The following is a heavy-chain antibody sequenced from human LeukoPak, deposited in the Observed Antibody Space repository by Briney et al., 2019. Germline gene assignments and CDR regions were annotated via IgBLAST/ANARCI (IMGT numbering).Heavy chain of an antibody. CDR1: GYTFTGYY. D-gene: IGHD2-2*01. J-gene: IGHJ5*02. V-gene: IGHV1-2*02. CDR3: ARARGDIVVVPAAIWFDP. CDR2: IKPNSGGT. Sequence: ASVKVSCKASGYTFTGYYMHWVRQAPGQGLEWMGWIKPNSGGTNYAQKLQGRVSMTRDTSISTAYMELSRLRSDDTAVYYCARARGDIVVVPAAIWFDPWGQGTLVTVSS.